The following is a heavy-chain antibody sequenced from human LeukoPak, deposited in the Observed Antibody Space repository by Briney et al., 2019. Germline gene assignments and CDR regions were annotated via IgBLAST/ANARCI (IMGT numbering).Heavy chain of an antibody. CDR1: GYTFTGYY. CDR2: INPNSGGT. V-gene: IGHV1-2*02. J-gene: IGHJ1*01. CDR3: AKDLNWGGSNWDIYFHH. D-gene: IGHD6-13*01. Sequence: GASVKVSCKASGYTFTGYYMHWVRQSPGQGLEWMGWINPNSGGTNYAQNFQGRVTMTRDTSISTAYMELSRLRSDDTAVYYCAKDLNWGGSNWDIYFHHWDQGTLVTVSS.